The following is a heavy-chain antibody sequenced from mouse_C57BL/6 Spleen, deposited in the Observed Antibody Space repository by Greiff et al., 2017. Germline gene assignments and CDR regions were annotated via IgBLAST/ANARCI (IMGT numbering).Heavy chain of an antibody. D-gene: IGHD1-1*02. J-gene: IGHJ3*01. V-gene: IGHV1-81*01. CDR1: GYTFTSYG. CDR3: ARLWVDGFAY. CDR2: IYPGSGNT. Sequence: QVQLQQSGAELARPGASVTLSCKASGYTFTSYGISWVKQRTGQGLEWIGAIYPGSGNTYYNEKFKGKATLTADKSSSTAYMELRSLTSEDAAVYVCARLWVDGFAYWGQGTLVTVSA.